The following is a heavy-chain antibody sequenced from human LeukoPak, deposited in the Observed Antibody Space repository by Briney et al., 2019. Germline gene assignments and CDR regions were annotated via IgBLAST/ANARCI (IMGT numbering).Heavy chain of an antibody. V-gene: IGHV4-4*07. CDR1: GGSISNYY. Sequence: SETLSLTCTVSGGSISNYYWSWIRQSAGKGLEWIGRIYTSGSTNYNPSLKSRDSMSVDTSKNQFSLRLRSVTAADTAVYYCARESGYYYDTSGYTFDYWGQGILVTVSS. CDR2: IYTSGST. J-gene: IGHJ4*02. D-gene: IGHD3-22*01. CDR3: ARESGYYYDTSGYTFDY.